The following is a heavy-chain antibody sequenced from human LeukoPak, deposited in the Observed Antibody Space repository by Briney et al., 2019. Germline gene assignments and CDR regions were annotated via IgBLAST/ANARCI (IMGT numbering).Heavy chain of an antibody. CDR2: IYHSGST. D-gene: IGHD2-15*01. CDR3: AILGHCNGGSCPNDAFDI. J-gene: IGHJ3*02. Sequence: PSETLSLTCAVSGYSLSNGYYWGWIRQPPGKGLEWIASIYHSGSTYYNPSLKSRVTISVDSSKSQFSLRLNSVTAADTAVYFCAILGHCNGGSCPNDAFDIWGQGTRVTVSS. CDR1: GYSLSNGYY. V-gene: IGHV4-38-2*01.